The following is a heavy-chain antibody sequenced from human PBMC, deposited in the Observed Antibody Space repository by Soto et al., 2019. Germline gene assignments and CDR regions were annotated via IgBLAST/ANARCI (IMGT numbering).Heavy chain of an antibody. CDR2: INHSGST. D-gene: IGHD3-3*01. CDR3: ARGRYTIFGVVIRNNWFDP. Sequence: KPSETLSLTCAVYGGSFSGYYWSWIRQPPGKGLEWIGEINHSGSTNYNPSLKSRVTISVDTSKNQFSLKLSSVTAADTAVYYCARGRYTIFGVVIRNNWFDPWGQGTLVTVSS. J-gene: IGHJ5*02. CDR1: GGSFSGYY. V-gene: IGHV4-34*01.